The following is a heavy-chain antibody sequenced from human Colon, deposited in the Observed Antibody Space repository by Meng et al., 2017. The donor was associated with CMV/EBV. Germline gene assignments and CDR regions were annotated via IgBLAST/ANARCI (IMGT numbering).Heavy chain of an antibody. D-gene: IGHD7-27*01. CDR3: ARCSGTGDLFDY. CDR2: IYSGARDI. CDR1: GFTFSGYA. Sequence: GGSLRLSCEASGFTFSGYAMTWVRQAPGKGLEWVSLIYSGARDIYYSDSVRGRFTISRDDSKNTLFLQMDSLRAEDTAVYYCARCSGTGDLFDYWGQGTLVTVSS. V-gene: IGHV3-23*03. J-gene: IGHJ4*02.